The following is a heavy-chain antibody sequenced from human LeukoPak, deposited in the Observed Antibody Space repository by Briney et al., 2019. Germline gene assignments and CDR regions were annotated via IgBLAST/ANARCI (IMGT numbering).Heavy chain of an antibody. V-gene: IGHV4-39*01. CDR2: IYYSGSS. D-gene: IGHD3-22*01. CDR1: GGFISSSSYY. CDR3: ARRRYYDSTGYLD. J-gene: IGHJ1*01. Sequence: SETLFLTCSVSGGFISSSSYYWGWIRQPPGKGLEWNGDIYYSGSSYYDPSLKSRVAISIDTSKNQFSLRLSPVTAADSATYYRARRRYYDSTGYLDWGQGTLVTVSS.